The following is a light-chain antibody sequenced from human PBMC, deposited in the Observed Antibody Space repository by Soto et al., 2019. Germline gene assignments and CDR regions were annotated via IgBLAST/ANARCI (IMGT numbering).Light chain of an antibody. V-gene: IGLV2-8*01. CDR2: EVS. J-gene: IGLJ2*01. Sequence: QSALTQPPSESGSPGQSVTISCTGTSSDVGGYNYVSWYQQHPGKAPKLMIYEVSKRPSGVPDRFSGSKSGNTASLTVSGRQAEDEADYYCSSYAGSNTVFGGGTKLTVL. CDR3: SSYAGSNTV. CDR1: SSDVGGYNY.